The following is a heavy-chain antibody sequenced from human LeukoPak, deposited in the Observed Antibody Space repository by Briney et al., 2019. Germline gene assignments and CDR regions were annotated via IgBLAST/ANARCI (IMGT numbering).Heavy chain of an antibody. CDR2: TSYDGSNK. CDR1: GFTFSSYG. Sequence: PGGSLRLSCAASGFTFSSYGMHWVRQAPGKGLEWVAVTSYDGSNKYYADSVKGRFTISRDNSKNTLYLQMNSLRAEDTAVYYCAKSTLLGYYFDYWGQGTLVTVSS. D-gene: IGHD3-16*01. J-gene: IGHJ4*02. V-gene: IGHV3-30*18. CDR3: AKSTLLGYYFDY.